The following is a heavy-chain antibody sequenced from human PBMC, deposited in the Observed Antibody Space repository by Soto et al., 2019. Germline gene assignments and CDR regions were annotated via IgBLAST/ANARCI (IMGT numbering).Heavy chain of an antibody. D-gene: IGHD7-27*01. CDR1: GGTFSSDA. J-gene: IGHJ4*02. CDR2: IIPIFGTA. CDR3: ARERTGVFFDY. V-gene: IGHV1-69*13. Sequence: SANVSCTSAGGTFSSDALSLVRQAPGQGLEWMGGIIPIFGTANYAQKFQGRVTITADESTSTAYMELSSLRSEDTAVYYCARERTGVFFDYWGQGTLVTVSS.